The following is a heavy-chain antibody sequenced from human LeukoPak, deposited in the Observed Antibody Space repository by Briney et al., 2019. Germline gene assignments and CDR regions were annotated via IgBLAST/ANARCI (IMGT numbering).Heavy chain of an antibody. Sequence: SETLSLTCTVSGGSISSYYWSWIRQPPGKGLEWIGYIYYSGSTNYNPSLKSRVTISVDTSKNQFSLKLSSVTAADTAVYYCARVGPDSGYDPYYFDYRGQGTLVTVSS. CDR3: ARVGPDSGYDPYYFDY. CDR1: GGSISSYY. CDR2: IYYSGST. V-gene: IGHV4-59*01. J-gene: IGHJ4*02. D-gene: IGHD5-12*01.